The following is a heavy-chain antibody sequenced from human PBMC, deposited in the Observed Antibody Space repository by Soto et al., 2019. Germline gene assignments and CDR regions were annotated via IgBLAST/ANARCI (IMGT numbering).Heavy chain of an antibody. CDR1: GGSFKSGSYS. Sequence: SETLSLTCTVSGGSFKSGSYSWSWIRQPPGKGLEWIGYVYHTGRTSYNPSLKSRVSISMDTSKNQFSLNLDSVTAADTAVYFCARGYCSGGSCYSRADWFDPWGQGTLVTVSS. CDR2: VYHTGRT. J-gene: IGHJ5*02. V-gene: IGHV4-61*01. D-gene: IGHD2-15*01. CDR3: ARGYCSGGSCYSRADWFDP.